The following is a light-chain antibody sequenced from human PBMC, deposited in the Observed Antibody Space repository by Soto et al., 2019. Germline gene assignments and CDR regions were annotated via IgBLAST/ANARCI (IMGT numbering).Light chain of an antibody. CDR1: QSISSW. CDR3: QHHTIHSEA. J-gene: IGKJ1*01. V-gene: IGKV1-5*03. Sequence: MQSTKWPSTLHESVGDGVTITCRASQSISSWLAWYQQKPGKAPKLLIYKASTLKSGVPSRFSGSGSGTEFTLTISSLQPDDFATYYCQHHTIHSEAFGQGPQLDI. CDR2: KAS.